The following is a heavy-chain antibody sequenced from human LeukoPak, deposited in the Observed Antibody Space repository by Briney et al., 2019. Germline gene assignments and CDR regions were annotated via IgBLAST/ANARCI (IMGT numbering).Heavy chain of an antibody. Sequence: SETLSLTCTVSGGSISSSSYYWGWIRQPPGKGLEWIGSIYYSGSTYYNPSLKSRVTISVDTSKNQFSLKLSSVTAADTAVYYCVRRSKVGYFDYWGQGTLVTVSS. D-gene: IGHD1-26*01. CDR1: GGSISSSSYY. CDR2: IYYSGST. CDR3: VRRSKVGYFDY. J-gene: IGHJ4*02. V-gene: IGHV4-39*01.